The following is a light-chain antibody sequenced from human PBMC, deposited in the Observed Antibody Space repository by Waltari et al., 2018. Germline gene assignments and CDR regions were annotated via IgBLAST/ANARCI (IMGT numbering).Light chain of an antibody. J-gene: IGLJ2*01. V-gene: IGLV3-25*03. CDR2: TKT. Sequence: QQKAGQAPVGVFRTKTVRPSGIPGRFSASDSGTTGTLVISGVEAEDEADYYCQSADDSGNHVLFGGGTRLTVL. CDR3: QSADDSGNHVL.